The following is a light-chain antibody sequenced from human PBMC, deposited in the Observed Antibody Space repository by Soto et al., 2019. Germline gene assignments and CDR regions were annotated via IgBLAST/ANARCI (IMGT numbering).Light chain of an antibody. J-gene: IGLJ1*01. V-gene: IGLV2-14*01. CDR1: SSDVGTYKY. Sequence: QSALTQPASVSGSPGHSITISCSGTSSDVGTYKYVSWYQQYPGKAPKLIICEVSNRPSGVSNRFSGSKSGNTASLTISGLQGEDEADYYCSSYSSTTTYVFGTGTKLTVL. CDR2: EVS. CDR3: SSYSSTTTYV.